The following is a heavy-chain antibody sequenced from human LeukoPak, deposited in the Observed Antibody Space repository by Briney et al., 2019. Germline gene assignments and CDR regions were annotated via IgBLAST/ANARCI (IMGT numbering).Heavy chain of an antibody. J-gene: IGHJ4*02. Sequence: ASETLSLTCTVSGGSISSYYWSWIRQPPGKGLEWIGYIYYSGSTNYNPSLKSRVTISVDTSKNQFSLKLRSVTAADTAIYYCARSSRQYGDYEYWGQGTPVTVSS. CDR3: ARSSRQYGDYEY. D-gene: IGHD4-17*01. V-gene: IGHV4-59*01. CDR1: GGSISSYY. CDR2: IYYSGST.